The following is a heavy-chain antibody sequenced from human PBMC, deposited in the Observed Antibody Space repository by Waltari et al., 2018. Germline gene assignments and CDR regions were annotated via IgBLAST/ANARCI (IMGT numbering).Heavy chain of an antibody. CDR1: GYTFTGYY. J-gene: IGHJ6*02. D-gene: IGHD1-20*01. CDR2: INPNSGGT. CDR3: ARALYNWNSYYYYGMDV. Sequence: QVQLVQSGAEVKKPGASVKVSCKASGYTFTGYYMPWVRQAPGQGLEWMGWINPNSGGTNYAQKFQGRVTMTRDTSISTAYMELSRLRSDDTAVYYCARALYNWNSYYYYGMDVWGQGTTVTVSS. V-gene: IGHV1-2*02.